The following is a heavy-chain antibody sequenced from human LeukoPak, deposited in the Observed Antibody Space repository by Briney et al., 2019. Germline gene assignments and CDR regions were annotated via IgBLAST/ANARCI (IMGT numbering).Heavy chain of an antibody. D-gene: IGHD6-13*01. J-gene: IGHJ4*02. Sequence: PGRSLRLSCAASGFTFSSYAMHWVRQAPGKGLEWVAVISYDGSNKYYADSVKGRFTISRDNSKNTLYLQMNSLRAEDTAVYYCARDPNPRDIAAELDYWGQGTLVTVSS. V-gene: IGHV3-30*01. CDR1: GFTFSSYA. CDR2: ISYDGSNK. CDR3: ARDPNPRDIAAELDY.